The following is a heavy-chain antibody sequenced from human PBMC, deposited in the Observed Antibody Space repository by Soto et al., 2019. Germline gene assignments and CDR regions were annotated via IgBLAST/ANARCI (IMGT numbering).Heavy chain of an antibody. CDR1: GFTFSTYS. J-gene: IGHJ4*02. V-gene: IGHV3-48*02. Sequence: PGGSLRLSCVVSGFTFSTYSMSWVGQAPGRGLEWVSYISWSNSTVYYADSVKGRFIISRDNAKNSLYLQMNSLRDEDTAVYYCAREMATITEIDYWGQGTLVTVSS. CDR3: AREMATITEIDY. D-gene: IGHD5-12*01. CDR2: ISWSNSTV.